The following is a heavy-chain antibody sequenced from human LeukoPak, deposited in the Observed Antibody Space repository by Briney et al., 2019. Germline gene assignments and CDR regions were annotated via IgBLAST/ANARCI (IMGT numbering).Heavy chain of an antibody. J-gene: IGHJ3*02. CDR3: ARDSLVVGNAFDI. CDR1: GFTFSSYA. Sequence: PGGSLRLSCAASGFTFSSYAMHWVRQAPGKGLEWVAVISYDGSNKYYADSVKGRFTISRDNAKNSLYPQMNSLRAEDTAVYYCARDSLVVGNAFDIWGQGTMVTVSS. D-gene: IGHD2-2*01. CDR2: ISYDGSNK. V-gene: IGHV3-30-3*01.